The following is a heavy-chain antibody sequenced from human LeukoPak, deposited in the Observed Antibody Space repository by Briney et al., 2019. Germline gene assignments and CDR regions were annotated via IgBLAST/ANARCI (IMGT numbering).Heavy chain of an antibody. CDR3: ARDRYYDRSGPATLWY. CDR2: ISSNGGST. J-gene: IGHJ4*02. D-gene: IGHD3-22*01. Sequence: GGSLRLSCAASGFTFSSYAMHWVRQAPGKGLEYVSAISSNGGSTYYANSVKGRFTISRDNSKNTLYLQMGSLRAEDMAVYYCARDRYYDRSGPATLWYWGQGTLVTVSS. V-gene: IGHV3-64*01. CDR1: GFTFSSYA.